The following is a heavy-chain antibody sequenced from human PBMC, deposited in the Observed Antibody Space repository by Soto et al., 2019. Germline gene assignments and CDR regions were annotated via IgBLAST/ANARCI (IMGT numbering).Heavy chain of an antibody. CDR1: GFTVSEAW. V-gene: IGHV3-15*01. D-gene: IGHD6-6*01. J-gene: IGHJ4*02. CDR3: TTDPGGGISARDVPDY. CDR2: IKSKTSGGTT. Sequence: LRLSCAVSGFTVSEAWMSWVRQAPGKGLEWVGRIKSKTSGGTTDYAAPVKGRFTISRDDSKNTLNLQMNSLKTEDTAVYYCTTDPGGGISARDVPDYWGQGTLVTVSS.